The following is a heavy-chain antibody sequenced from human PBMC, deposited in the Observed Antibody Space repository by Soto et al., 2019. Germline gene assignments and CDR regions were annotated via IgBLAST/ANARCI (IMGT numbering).Heavy chain of an antibody. CDR3: AKDSGIWFGESGGNGMDV. J-gene: IGHJ6*02. CDR1: GFTFDDYT. D-gene: IGHD3-10*01. V-gene: IGHV3-43*01. CDR2: ISWDGGST. Sequence: GGSLRLSCAASGFTFDDYTMHWVRQAPGKGLEWVSLISWDGGSTYYADSVKGRFTISRDNSKNSLYLQMNSLRTEDTALYYCAKDSGIWFGESGGNGMDVWGQGTTVTVSS.